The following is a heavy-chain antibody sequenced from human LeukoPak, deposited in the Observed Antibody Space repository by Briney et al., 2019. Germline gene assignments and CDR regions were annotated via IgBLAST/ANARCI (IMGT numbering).Heavy chain of an antibody. J-gene: IGHJ5*02. CDR3: AKPGYCSSATSCLNWFDP. CDR2: INHSGST. Sequence: SETLSLTCTVSGGSISSGGYYWSWIRQPPGKGLEWIGEINHSGSTNYNPSLKSRVTISVDTSKNQFSLKLSSVTAADTAVYYCAKPGYCSSATSCLNWFDPWGQGTLVTVSS. D-gene: IGHD2-8*02. CDR1: GGSISSGGYY. V-gene: IGHV4-39*07.